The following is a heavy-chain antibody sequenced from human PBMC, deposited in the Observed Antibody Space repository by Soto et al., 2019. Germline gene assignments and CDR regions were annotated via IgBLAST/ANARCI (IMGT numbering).Heavy chain of an antibody. CDR2: IYPGDSDT. CDR1: GYSFTSYW. J-gene: IGHJ6*02. V-gene: IGHV5-51*01. Sequence: PGESLKISCKGSGYSFTSYWIGWVRQMPGKGLEWMGIIYPGDSDTRYSPSFQGQVTISADKSISTAYLQWSSLKASDTAMYYCARIKSGGNSVDYYYGMDVWGQGTTVTV. D-gene: IGHD2-21*02. CDR3: ARIKSGGNSVDYYYGMDV.